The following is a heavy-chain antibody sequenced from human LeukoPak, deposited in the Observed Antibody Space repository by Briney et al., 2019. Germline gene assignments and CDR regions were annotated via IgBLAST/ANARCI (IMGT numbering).Heavy chain of an antibody. D-gene: IGHD3-22*01. CDR1: GFTFSRYG. J-gene: IGHJ4*02. CDR2: IRYDGSNK. CDR3: AKDTTSGSPYYFDY. V-gene: IGHV3-30*02. Sequence: PGGSLRLSCAASGFTFSRYGMHWVRQAPGKGLEWVAFIRYDGSNKYYADSVKGRFTISRDNSKNTLYLQMNSLRAEDTAVYYCAKDTTSGSPYYFDYWGQGTLVTVSS.